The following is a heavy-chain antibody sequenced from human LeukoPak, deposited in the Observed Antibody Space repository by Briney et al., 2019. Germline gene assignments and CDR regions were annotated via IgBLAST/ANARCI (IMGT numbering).Heavy chain of an antibody. Sequence: TGGSLRLSCAASGFSFSSYSMNWVRQAPGKGLEYVSYISSGSGTIYYADSVQGRFTISRDNAKNSLYLQMNSRSAEDTAVYYCARAQKYSYDAFDIWGQGTMVTVSS. CDR3: ARAQKYSYDAFDI. D-gene: IGHD4-11*01. CDR1: GFSFSSYS. V-gene: IGHV3-48*04. CDR2: ISSGSGTI. J-gene: IGHJ3*02.